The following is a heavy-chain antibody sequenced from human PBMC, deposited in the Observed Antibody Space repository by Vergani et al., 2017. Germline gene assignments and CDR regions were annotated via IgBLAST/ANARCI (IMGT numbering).Heavy chain of an antibody. CDR2: IRSKAYGGTT. Sequence: EVQLVESGGGLVQPGRSLRLSCTASGFTFGDYAMSWVRQAPGKGLEWVGFIRSKAYGGTTEYAASVKGRFTISRDDSKSIAYLQMNSLKTKDTAVYYCTRGSRIVVVPVAYYYYGMDVWGQGTTVTVSS. J-gene: IGHJ6*02. V-gene: IGHV3-49*04. CDR3: TRGSRIVVVPVAYYYYGMDV. D-gene: IGHD2-2*01. CDR1: GFTFGDYA.